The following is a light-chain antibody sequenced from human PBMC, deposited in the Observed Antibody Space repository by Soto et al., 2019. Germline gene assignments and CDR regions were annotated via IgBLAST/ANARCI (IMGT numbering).Light chain of an antibody. Sequence: EIVLTQSRATLSLSPGERATLSCRASQSVSSYLAWYQQKPGQAPRLLIYDASNRATGIPARFSGSGSGTGFTLTISSLEPEDFAVYYCQQRSNWPPLTFGGGTKVEIK. V-gene: IGKV3-11*01. CDR1: QSVSSY. CDR3: QQRSNWPPLT. J-gene: IGKJ4*01. CDR2: DAS.